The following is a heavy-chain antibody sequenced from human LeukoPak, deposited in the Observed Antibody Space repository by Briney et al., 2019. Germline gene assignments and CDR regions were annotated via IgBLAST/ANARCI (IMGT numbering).Heavy chain of an antibody. CDR2: IYPDDSDT. CDR3: ARQEGGCSSTSCSVYFDY. CDR1: GYSFTSYW. J-gene: IGHJ4*02. D-gene: IGHD2-2*01. Sequence: GESLKTSCKGSGYSFTSYWIGWVRQMPGKGLEWMGIIYPDDSDTRYSPSFQGQVTISADKSISTAYLQWSSLKASDTTMYYCARQEGGCSSTSCSVYFDYWGQGTLVTVSS. V-gene: IGHV5-51*01.